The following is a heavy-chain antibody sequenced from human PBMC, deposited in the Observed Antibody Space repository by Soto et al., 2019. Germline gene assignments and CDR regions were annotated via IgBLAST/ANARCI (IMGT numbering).Heavy chain of an antibody. J-gene: IGHJ3*02. D-gene: IGHD2-15*01. Sequence: EVQLVESGGGLVQPGGSLRLSCTASGFIVSDTYVNWVRQAPGKGLEWVSAISNRGDTHYADSVRGRFGLSRDISDNTLHLQMNNLRVEDTAVYYCAREPRYCRGGSCSITGDAYDIWGQGTMVTVSS. CDR3: AREPRYCRGGSCSITGDAYDI. CDR2: ISNRGDT. CDR1: GFIVSDTY. V-gene: IGHV3-66*01.